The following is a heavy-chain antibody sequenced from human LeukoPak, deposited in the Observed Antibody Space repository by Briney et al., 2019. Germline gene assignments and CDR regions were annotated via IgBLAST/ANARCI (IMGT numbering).Heavy chain of an antibody. J-gene: IGHJ6*03. D-gene: IGHD5/OR15-5a*01. Sequence: SETLSLTCTVSGGSISSNYWSWTRQPPGKGLKWIGYIYYSGSTNYNPSLKSRVTISVDTSKNQFSLKLSSVTAADTAVYYCARALSTYYYYYMDVWGKGTTVTVSS. CDR1: GGSISSNY. CDR3: ARALSTYYYYYMDV. V-gene: IGHV4-59*01. CDR2: IYYSGST.